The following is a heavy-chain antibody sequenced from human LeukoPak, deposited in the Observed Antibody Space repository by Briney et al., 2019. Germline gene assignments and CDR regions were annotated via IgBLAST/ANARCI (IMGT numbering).Heavy chain of an antibody. V-gene: IGHV1-69*06. CDR2: IIPIFGTA. CDR3: ATGTDYYDSSGYYPGDY. Sequence: GASVKVSCKASGGTYSSYAISWVRQAPGQGLEWMGGIIPIFGTANYAQKFQGRVTMTEDTSTDTAYMELSSLRSEDTAVYYCATGTDYYDSSGYYPGDYWGQGTLVTVSS. J-gene: IGHJ4*02. D-gene: IGHD3-22*01. CDR1: GGTYSSYA.